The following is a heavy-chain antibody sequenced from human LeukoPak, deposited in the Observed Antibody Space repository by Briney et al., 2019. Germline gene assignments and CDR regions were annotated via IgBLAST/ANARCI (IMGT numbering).Heavy chain of an antibody. J-gene: IGHJ3*02. CDR2: ISSSSSYI. CDR3: ARGTGYYDSSGYYSSLHAFDI. CDR1: GFTFSSYS. Sequence: GGSLRLSSAPSGFTFSSYSMNWVRQAPGKGLEWGSSISSSSSYIYYTDSVKGRFTISRDNAKNSLYLQMNSLRAEDTAVYYCARGTGYYDSSGYYSSLHAFDIWGQGTMVTVSS. V-gene: IGHV3-21*01. D-gene: IGHD3-22*01.